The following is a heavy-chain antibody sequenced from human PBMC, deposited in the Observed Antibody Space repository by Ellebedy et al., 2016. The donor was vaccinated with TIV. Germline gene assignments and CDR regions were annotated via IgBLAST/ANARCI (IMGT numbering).Heavy chain of an antibody. V-gene: IGHV3-7*03. CDR3: ARDGAYGDYAPGQYGMDV. CDR1: GFTFSSYW. Sequence: GGSLRLSCAVSGFTFSSYWMSWVRQAPGTGLEWVANIYQDGSAKHYVDSVKGRFIISRDNAKSSLYLQRNSLRVEDTSVYYCARDGAYGDYAPGQYGMDVWGQGTTVIVS. D-gene: IGHD4-17*01. CDR2: IYQDGSAK. J-gene: IGHJ6*02.